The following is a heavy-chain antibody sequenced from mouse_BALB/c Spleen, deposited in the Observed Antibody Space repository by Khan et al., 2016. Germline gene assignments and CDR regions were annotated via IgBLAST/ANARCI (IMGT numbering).Heavy chain of an antibody. V-gene: IGHV3-6*02. J-gene: IGHJ4*01. D-gene: IGHD3-3*01. CDR2: ISYDGSN. CDR1: GYSITSGYY. Sequence: EVQLQESGPGLVKPSQSLSLTCSVTGYSITSGYYRNWIRQFPGNKLEWMGYISYDGSNNYNPSLKNRISITRDTSKNQFFLKLNSVTSEDTSTYYGVTLGRVYAMDYWGQGTSVTVSS. CDR3: VTLGRVYAMDY.